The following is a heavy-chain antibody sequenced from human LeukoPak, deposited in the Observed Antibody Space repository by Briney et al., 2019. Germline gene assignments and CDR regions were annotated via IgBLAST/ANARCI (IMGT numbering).Heavy chain of an antibody. V-gene: IGHV3-21*01. J-gene: IGHJ4*02. D-gene: IGHD6-13*01. CDR2: ISSSSSYM. Sequence: GGSLRLSCAASGFTFSSYSMNWVRQAPGKGLEWVSPISSSSSYMYYEDSVKGRFTISRDNAKNSLYLQMNSLRAEDTAVYYCARDRIAAAGNWGQGTLVTVS. CDR3: ARDRIAAAGN. CDR1: GFTFSSYS.